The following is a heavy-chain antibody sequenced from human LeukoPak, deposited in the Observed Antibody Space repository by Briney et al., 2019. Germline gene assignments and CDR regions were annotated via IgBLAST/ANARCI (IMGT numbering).Heavy chain of an antibody. Sequence: GGSLRLSCAASGFTFNSYAMSWVRQAPGKGLEWVSGISGSGGGTYYADSVRGRFTISRDNSKNTLYLQMNSLRAEDTAVYYCAKGWSSGWYYFDYWGRGTLVTVSS. CDR2: ISGSGGGT. CDR1: GFTFNSYA. D-gene: IGHD6-19*01. J-gene: IGHJ4*02. CDR3: AKGWSSGWYYFDY. V-gene: IGHV3-23*01.